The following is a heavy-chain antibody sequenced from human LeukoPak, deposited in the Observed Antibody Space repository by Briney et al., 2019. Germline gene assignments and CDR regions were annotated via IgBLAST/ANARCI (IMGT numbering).Heavy chain of an antibody. D-gene: IGHD3-3*01. J-gene: IGHJ2*01. Sequence: SETLSLTCAVYGGSFSGYYWSWIRQPPGKGLEWIGEINHSGSTNYNSSLKSRVTISVDTSKNQFPLKLSSVTAADTAVYYCARGRGRITIFGVVITDWYLDLWGRGTLVTVSS. CDR2: INHSGST. V-gene: IGHV4-34*01. CDR3: ARGRGRITIFGVVITDWYLDL. CDR1: GGSFSGYY.